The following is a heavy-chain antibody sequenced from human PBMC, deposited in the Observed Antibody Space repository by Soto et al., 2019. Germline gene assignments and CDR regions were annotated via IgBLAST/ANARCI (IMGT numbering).Heavy chain of an antibody. J-gene: IGHJ1*01. CDR2: ISDSGGTA. CDR1: GFTFSSYA. Sequence: GGSLRLSCAASGFTFSSYAMTWVRQAPGKGLEWVSTISDSGGTAYYADSVKGRFTVSRDNSKNTLFLQMNSLRAEDTAIYYCAKDVYISGLHAEYFDHWGQGTLVTVSS. V-gene: IGHV3-23*01. CDR3: AKDVYISGLHAEYFDH. D-gene: IGHD6-19*01.